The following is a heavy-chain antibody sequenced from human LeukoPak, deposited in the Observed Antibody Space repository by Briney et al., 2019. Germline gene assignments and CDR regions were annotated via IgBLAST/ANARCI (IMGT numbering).Heavy chain of an antibody. D-gene: IGHD6-19*01. V-gene: IGHV3-7*03. J-gene: IGHJ4*02. CDR1: GFTFSNHW. Sequence: TGGSLRLSCAASGFTFSNHWMDWVRQSPGKGLEWVANIKEDGSDKYYVDSVKGRFTISRDNAKNSLYLQMNSLRAEDTAVYYCARNSGWFRFDYWGQGTLVTVSS. CDR2: IKEDGSDK. CDR3: ARNSGWFRFDY.